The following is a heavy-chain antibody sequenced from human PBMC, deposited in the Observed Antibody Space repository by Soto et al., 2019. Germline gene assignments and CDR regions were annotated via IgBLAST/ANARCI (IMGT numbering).Heavy chain of an antibody. Sequence: EVQLVESGGGLVQPGGSLRLSCAASGFTFSSYSMNWVRQAPGKGLEWVSYISSSSTIYYADSVKGRFTISRDNAKNSLYLQMNSLRAEDTAVYYCARDAVGCSGGSCPHDAFDIWGQGTMVTVSS. V-gene: IGHV3-48*01. CDR2: ISSSSTI. J-gene: IGHJ3*02. D-gene: IGHD2-15*01. CDR1: GFTFSSYS. CDR3: ARDAVGCSGGSCPHDAFDI.